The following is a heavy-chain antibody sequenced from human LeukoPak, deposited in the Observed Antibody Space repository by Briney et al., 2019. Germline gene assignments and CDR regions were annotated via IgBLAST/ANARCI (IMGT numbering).Heavy chain of an antibody. CDR3: AKEWELLGPRYYFDY. D-gene: IGHD1-26*01. J-gene: IGHJ4*02. Sequence: PGRSLRLSCAASGFTFSSYGMHWVRQAPGKGLEWVAVISYDGSNKYYADSVKGRFTISRDNSKNTLYLQMNSLRAEDTAVYYCAKEWELLGPRYYFDYWGQGTLVTVSS. CDR2: ISYDGSNK. V-gene: IGHV3-30*18. CDR1: GFTFSSYG.